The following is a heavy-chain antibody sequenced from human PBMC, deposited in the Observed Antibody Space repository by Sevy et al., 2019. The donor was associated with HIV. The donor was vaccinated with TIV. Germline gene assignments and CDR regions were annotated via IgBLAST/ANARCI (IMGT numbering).Heavy chain of an antibody. V-gene: IGHV1-69*13. J-gene: IGHJ5*02. CDR1: GGTFSSYA. CDR2: IIPIFGTA. D-gene: IGHD3-10*01. Sequence: ASVKVSCKASGGTFSSYAISWVRQAPGQGLEWMGGIIPIFGTANYAQKFQGRVTITADESTSTAYMELSSLRSEDTAVYYCARCQYYGSGPSWGWFDPWGQGTLVTVSS. CDR3: ARCQYYGSGPSWGWFDP.